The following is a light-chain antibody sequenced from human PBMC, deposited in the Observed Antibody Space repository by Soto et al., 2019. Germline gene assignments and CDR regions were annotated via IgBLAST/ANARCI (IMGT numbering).Light chain of an antibody. CDR2: DAS. J-gene: IGKJ4*01. CDR3: QQYDTSPPLT. Sequence: DIQMTQSPSTLSASVGDRVTITCRASQSISSWLAWYQQKPGKAPKLLIYDASSLESGVPSRFSGSGSGTEFTLTISRLEPEDFAVYYCQQYDTSPPLTFGGGTKVDI. CDR1: QSISSW. V-gene: IGKV1-5*01.